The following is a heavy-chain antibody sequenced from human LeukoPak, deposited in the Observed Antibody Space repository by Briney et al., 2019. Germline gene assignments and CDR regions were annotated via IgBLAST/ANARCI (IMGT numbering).Heavy chain of an antibody. CDR1: GGSISSSSYY. D-gene: IGHD6-19*01. V-gene: IGHV4-39*02. Sequence: SETLSPTCTVSGGSISSSSYYWGWIRQPPGKGLEWIGSIYYSGSTYYNPSLKSRVTISVDTSKNQFSLKLSSVTAADTAVYYCAREGGWARTGFDYWGQGTMVTVSS. CDR3: AREGGWARTGFDY. J-gene: IGHJ4*03. CDR2: IYYSGST.